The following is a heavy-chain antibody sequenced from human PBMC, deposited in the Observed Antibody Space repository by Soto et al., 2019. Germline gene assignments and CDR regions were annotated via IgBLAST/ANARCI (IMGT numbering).Heavy chain of an antibody. CDR1: GFTFDDYT. D-gene: IGHD1-26*01. J-gene: IGHJ6*04. V-gene: IGHV3-43*01. Sequence: GGSLRLSCAASGFTFDDYTMHWVRQAPGKGLEWVSLISWDGGSTYYADSVKGRFTISRDNSKNSLYLQMNSLRTEDTALYYCAKDKAPVRSYADYYYGMDVWGKGTTVTVSS. CDR3: AKDKAPVRSYADYYYGMDV. CDR2: ISWDGGST.